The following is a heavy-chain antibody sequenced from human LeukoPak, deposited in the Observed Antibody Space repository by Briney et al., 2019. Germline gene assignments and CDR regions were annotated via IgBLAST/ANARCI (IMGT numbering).Heavy chain of an antibody. CDR3: AREDRIAADFDY. J-gene: IGHJ4*02. D-gene: IGHD6-25*01. CDR2: ISYDGTNK. CDR1: GFTFINYG. Sequence: PGGSLRLSCAASGFTFINYGMHWVRQAPGKGLEWVAVISYDGTNKYYADSVKGRFTISRDNAKNSLYLQMNSLRDEDTAVYYCAREDRIAADFDYWGQGTLVTVSS. V-gene: IGHV3-30*03.